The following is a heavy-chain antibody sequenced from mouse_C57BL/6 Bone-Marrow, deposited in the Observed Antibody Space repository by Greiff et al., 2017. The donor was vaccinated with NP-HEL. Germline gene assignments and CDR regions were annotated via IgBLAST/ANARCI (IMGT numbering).Heavy chain of an antibody. V-gene: IGHV1-7*01. CDR1: GYTFTNYW. J-gene: IGHJ2*01. Sequence: QVQLQQSGAELARPGASVKLSCKASGYTFTNYWMHWVKQRPGQGLEWIGYINPSSAYTKYNQKFKDKATLTADKSSSTAYMQLSSLTYEDSAVYYCARSSYYSNYGDYWGQGTTLTVSS. CDR2: INPSSAYT. CDR3: ARSSYYSNYGDY. D-gene: IGHD2-5*01.